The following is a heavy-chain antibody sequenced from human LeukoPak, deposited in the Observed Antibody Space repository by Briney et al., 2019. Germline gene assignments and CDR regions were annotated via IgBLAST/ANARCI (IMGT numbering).Heavy chain of an antibody. CDR1: GGSITSYY. CDR2: VYNRGTT. V-gene: IGHV4-59*01. D-gene: IGHD4-23*01. J-gene: IGHJ5*02. CDR3: ARDYGGNSGEFDP. Sequence: PSETLSLTCSVSGGSITSYYWSWIRQSPMKGLEWIGSVYNRGTTYYNPSLKSRVIISGDTSKNQLSLRMTYVTTADTAVYFCARDYGGNSGEFDPWGQGTLVTVSS.